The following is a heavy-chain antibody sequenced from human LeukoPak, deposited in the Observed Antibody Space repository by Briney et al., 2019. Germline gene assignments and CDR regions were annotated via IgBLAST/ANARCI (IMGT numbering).Heavy chain of an antibody. CDR3: ASRYSSSWYYYYYYMDV. J-gene: IGHJ6*03. CDR2: INSDGSST. V-gene: IGHV3-74*01. Sequence: GGSLRLSCAASGFTFSSYWMHWVRQAPGKGLVWVSRINSDGSSTSYADSVKGRFTISRDNAKNTLYLQMNSLRAEDMAVYYCASRYSSSWYYYYYYMDVWGKGTTVTVSS. D-gene: IGHD6-13*01. CDR1: GFTFSSYW.